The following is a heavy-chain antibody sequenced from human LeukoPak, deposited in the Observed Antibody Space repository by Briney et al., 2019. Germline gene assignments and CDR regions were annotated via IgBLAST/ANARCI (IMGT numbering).Heavy chain of an antibody. CDR3: ARASLYCSGGSCYSPYYFDY. Sequence: KPSETLSLTCTVSSYSISSGYYWGWIRQPPGKGLEWIGSIYHSGSTYYNPSLKSRVTISVDTSKNQFSLKLSSVTAADTAVFYCARASLYCSGGSCYSPYYFDYWGQGTLDTVSS. CDR2: IYHSGST. CDR1: SYSISSGYY. V-gene: IGHV4-38-2*02. D-gene: IGHD2-15*01. J-gene: IGHJ4*02.